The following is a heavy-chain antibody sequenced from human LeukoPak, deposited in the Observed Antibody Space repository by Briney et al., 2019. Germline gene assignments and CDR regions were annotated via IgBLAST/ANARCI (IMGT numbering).Heavy chain of an antibody. V-gene: IGHV3-21*01. CDR3: ARETNSPDAFDI. J-gene: IGHJ3*02. CDR1: GFTFSSYS. CDR2: ISSSSSYI. D-gene: IGHD4-23*01. Sequence: PGRSLRLSCAASGFTFSSYSMNWVRQAPGKGLEWVSSISSSSSYIYYADSVKGRFTISRDNAKNSLYLQMNSLRAEDTAVYYCARETNSPDAFDIWGQGTMVTVSS.